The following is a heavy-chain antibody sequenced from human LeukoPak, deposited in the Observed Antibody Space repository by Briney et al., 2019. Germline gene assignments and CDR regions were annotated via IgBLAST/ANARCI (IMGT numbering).Heavy chain of an antibody. J-gene: IGHJ5*02. CDR2: IYYSGST. D-gene: IGHD3-10*01. V-gene: IGHV4-59*01. CDR1: GGSISSYY. Sequence: SETLSLTCTVSGGSISSYYWSWIRQPPGKGLEWMGYIYYSGSTKYNPSLRSRVTISIDTSKNQFSLKLSSVTAADTAVYYCARDRENYYGSGELSWFDPWGQGTLVTVSS. CDR3: ARDRENYYGSGELSWFDP.